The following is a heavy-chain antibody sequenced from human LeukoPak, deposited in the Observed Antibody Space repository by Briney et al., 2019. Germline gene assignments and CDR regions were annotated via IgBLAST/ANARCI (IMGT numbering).Heavy chain of an antibody. D-gene: IGHD1-1*01. CDR3: ARGQFNLR. CDR2: INHSGST. V-gene: IGHV4-34*01. J-gene: IGHJ4*02. Sequence: SETLSLTCAVYGGSFSGYYWSWIRQPPGKGLEWIGEINHSGSTNYNPSLKSRVTISVDTSKNQFSLKLSSVTAADTAVYYCARGQFNLRWGQGTLVTVSS. CDR1: GGSFSGYY.